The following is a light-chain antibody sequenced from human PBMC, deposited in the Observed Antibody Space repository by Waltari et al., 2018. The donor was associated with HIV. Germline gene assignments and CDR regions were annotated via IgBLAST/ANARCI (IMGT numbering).Light chain of an antibody. CDR1: SSHVGGYNY. J-gene: IGLJ2*01. V-gene: IGLV2-8*01. Sequence: QSALTQPPSASGSPGQSVTISCTGTSSHVGGYNYVSWSQQHPGNAPKLIIYEVTERPSGVPDRFSGSKSGNTASLTVSGLQAEDEADYYCSSYAGSNKLVFGGGTKLTVV. CDR3: SSYAGSNKLV. CDR2: EVT.